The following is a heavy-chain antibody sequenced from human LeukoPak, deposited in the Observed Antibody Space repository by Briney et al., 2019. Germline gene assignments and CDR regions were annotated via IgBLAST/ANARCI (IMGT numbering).Heavy chain of an antibody. CDR2: IYHSGST. CDR3: AREGYYYDSSGYYSSYYFDY. J-gene: IGHJ4*02. CDR1: GYSISSGYY. V-gene: IGHV4-38-2*02. D-gene: IGHD3-22*01. Sequence: SETLSLTCTVSGYSISSGYYWGWIRQPPGKGLEWIGSIYHSGSTYYNPSLKSRVTISVDTSKNQFSLKLSSVTAADTAVYYCAREGYYYDSSGYYSSYYFDYWGQGTLVTVSS.